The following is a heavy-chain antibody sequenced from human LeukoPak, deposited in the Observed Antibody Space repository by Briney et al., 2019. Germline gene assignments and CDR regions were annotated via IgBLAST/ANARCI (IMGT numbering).Heavy chain of an antibody. CDR2: ISGSGGST. CDR3: ASIVVVSDFDY. D-gene: IGHD3-22*01. J-gene: IGHJ4*02. Sequence: PGGSLRLSCAASGFTFSSYGMHWVRQAPGKGLEWVSAISGSGGSTYYADSVKGRFTISRDNSKNTLYLQMNSLRAEDTAVYYCASIVVVSDFDYWGQGTLVTVSS. CDR1: GFTFSSYG. V-gene: IGHV3-23*01.